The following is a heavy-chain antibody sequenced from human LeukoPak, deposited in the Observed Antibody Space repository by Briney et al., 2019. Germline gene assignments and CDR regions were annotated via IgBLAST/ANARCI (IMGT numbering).Heavy chain of an antibody. CDR3: ARLRNVVLFDY. Sequence: SETLSLTCTVSGGSISSSSYYWGWIRQPPGKGLEWIGSIYYSGSTYHNPSLKSRVTISVDTSKNQFSLILSSVTAADTAMYFCARLRNVVLFDYWGQGTLVTVSS. D-gene: IGHD2-15*01. J-gene: IGHJ4*02. CDR1: GGSISSSSYY. V-gene: IGHV4-39*07. CDR2: IYYSGST.